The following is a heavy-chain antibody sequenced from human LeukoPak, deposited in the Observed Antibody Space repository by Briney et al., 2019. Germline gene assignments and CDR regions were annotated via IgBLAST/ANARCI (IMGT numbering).Heavy chain of an antibody. D-gene: IGHD4-23*01. CDR1: GGPISNYY. V-gene: IGHV4-59*08. CDR2: INYSGST. Sequence: SETLSLTCTVSGGPISNYYWSWIRQPPGKRLEWIGYINYSGSTNYNPSLHRRVTMSVDTSKNQFSLKLSSVTAADTALYYCARTDYRGPELRAFDIWGQGTMVTVSS. CDR3: ARTDYRGPELRAFDI. J-gene: IGHJ3*02.